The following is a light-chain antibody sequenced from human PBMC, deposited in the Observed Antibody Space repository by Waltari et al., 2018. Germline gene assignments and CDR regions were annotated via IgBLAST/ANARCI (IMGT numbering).Light chain of an antibody. CDR3: QRYNTFST. J-gene: IGKJ1*01. V-gene: IGKV1-5*03. CDR1: QSISTW. CDR2: NAS. Sequence: DIQMTQSPSTLSASVGDRVTITCRASQSISTWLAWYQQKPGKDPNLLIYNASSLHSGDPSRFSGSGSGIAFTITISSLQPDDFATYYCQRYNTFSTFGQGTKVEIK.